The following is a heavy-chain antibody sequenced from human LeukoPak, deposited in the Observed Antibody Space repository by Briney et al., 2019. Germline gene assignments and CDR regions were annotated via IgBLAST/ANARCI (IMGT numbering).Heavy chain of an antibody. CDR1: GFSSYS. CDR2: ISSGSDYI. D-gene: IGHD3-16*01. Sequence: GGSLRLSCAASGFSSYSLNWVRQAPGKGLEWVSSISSGSDYIHYADSVKGRSTISRDNAKNSLYLQMNSLRAEDTAIYYCARDPWGTHAYWGQGTLVTVSS. V-gene: IGHV3-21*01. J-gene: IGHJ4*02. CDR3: ARDPWGTHAY.